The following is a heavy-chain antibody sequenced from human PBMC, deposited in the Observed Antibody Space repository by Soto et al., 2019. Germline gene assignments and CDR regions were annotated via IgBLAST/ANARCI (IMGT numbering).Heavy chain of an antibody. D-gene: IGHD5-12*01. CDR2: VRSKAYGETT. J-gene: IGHJ4*02. CDR3: TRGYSGYGSGLLTFD. V-gene: IGHV3-49*03. CDR1: GFTFGDYA. Sequence: QPGGPLRLSCTASGFTFGDYAMSWFRQAPGKGLEWVGFVRSKAYGETTEYAASVKGRFTISRDDSKSIAYLQMNSLKTEDTALYYCTRGYSGYGSGLLTFDWGQGTLVTVSS.